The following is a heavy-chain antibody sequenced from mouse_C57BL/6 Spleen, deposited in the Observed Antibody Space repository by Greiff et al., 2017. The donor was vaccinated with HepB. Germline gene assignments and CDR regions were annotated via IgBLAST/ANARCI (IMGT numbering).Heavy chain of an antibody. CDR3: ARSPNYYGSSPFDY. CDR2: INPNNGGT. CDR1: GYTFTDYN. J-gene: IGHJ2*01. V-gene: IGHV1-18*01. Sequence: VQLQQSGPELVKPGASVKIPCKASGYTFTDYNMDWVKQSHGKSLEWIGDINPNNGGTIYNQKFKGKATLTVDKSSSTAYMELRSLTSEDTAVYYCARSPNYYGSSPFDYWGQGTTLTVSS. D-gene: IGHD1-1*01.